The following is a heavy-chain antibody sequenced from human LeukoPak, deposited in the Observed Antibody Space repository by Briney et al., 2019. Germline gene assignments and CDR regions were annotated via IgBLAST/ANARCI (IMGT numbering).Heavy chain of an antibody. D-gene: IGHD3-22*01. CDR1: GGSISSYH. CDR3: ASLIYDSSGYYFDK. Sequence: PSEILSLTCTVSGGSISSYHWSWIRQSPGKGLEWMGYIQYSGSTNRNPSLKSRVTISVDTSKNQFSLKLSSVTAADTAVYYCASLIYDSSGYYFDKWGQGTLVTVSS. V-gene: IGHV4-59*08. CDR2: IQYSGST. J-gene: IGHJ4*02.